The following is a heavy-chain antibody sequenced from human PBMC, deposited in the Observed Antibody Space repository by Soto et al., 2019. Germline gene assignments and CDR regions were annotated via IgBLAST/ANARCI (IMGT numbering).Heavy chain of an antibody. CDR2: ISYSGSA. D-gene: IGHD4-17*01. CDR3: ARHGVDYGDYASYSYYGMDV. J-gene: IGHJ6*02. V-gene: IGHV4-39*01. Sequence: QLQLQESGPGLVKPSETLSLTCTVSGGSISSSTYYWGWIRQPPGKGLEWIGMISYSGSAYYNPSIKSRVTISIDTSKNQLSRRLSSVTAADTAVYYCARHGVDYGDYASYSYYGMDVWGRGTTVTVSS. CDR1: GGSISSSTYY.